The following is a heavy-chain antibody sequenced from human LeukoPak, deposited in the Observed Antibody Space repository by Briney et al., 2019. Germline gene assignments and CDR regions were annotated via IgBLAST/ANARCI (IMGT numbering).Heavy chain of an antibody. CDR1: GFTFSDYY. J-gene: IGHJ4*02. CDR3: AGQNYYDSSGYYPDY. V-gene: IGHV3-11*01. D-gene: IGHD3-22*01. Sequence: NLGGSLRLSCAASGFTFSDYYMNWIRQAPGKGLEWLSYISSSGSTIYYADSVRGRFTISRDNAKNSLYLQMNSLRAEDTAVYFCAGQNYYDSSGYYPDYWGQGTLVTVSS. CDR2: ISSSGSTI.